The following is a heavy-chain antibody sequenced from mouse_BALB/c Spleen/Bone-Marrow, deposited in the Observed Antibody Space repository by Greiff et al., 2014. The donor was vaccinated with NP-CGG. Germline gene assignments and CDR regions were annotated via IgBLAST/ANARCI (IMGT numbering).Heavy chain of an antibody. J-gene: IGHJ2*01. V-gene: IGHV7-3*02. CDR1: GFTFTDYY. Sequence: EVKLVESGGGLVQPGGSLRLSCATSGFTFTDYYMNWVRQPPGKALEWLGFIRNKANGYTTEYSASVKSRFTISGDNSQNILYLQMNTLRADDSATYYCARDKGRVFFDYWGQGTTLTVSS. CDR2: IRNKANGYTT. CDR3: ARDKGRVFFDY.